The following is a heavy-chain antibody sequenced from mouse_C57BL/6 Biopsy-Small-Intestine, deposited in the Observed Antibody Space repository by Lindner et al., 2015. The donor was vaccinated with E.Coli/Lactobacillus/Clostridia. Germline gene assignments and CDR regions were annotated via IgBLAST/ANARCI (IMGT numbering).Heavy chain of an antibody. CDR2: INPYNDGT. D-gene: IGHD2-12*01. V-gene: IGHV1-14*01. CDR3: AGPYSYHSYDEFVY. CDR1: GYTFTNYV. J-gene: IGHJ3*01. Sequence: QLQESGPELVKPGASVKMSCKASGYTFTNYVIHWVKQKPGQGLEWIGYINPYNDGTKYNEKFKGKATLTSDKSSNTAYMELSSLTSEDPTVYYCAGPYSYHSYDEFVYWGQGTLVTVSA.